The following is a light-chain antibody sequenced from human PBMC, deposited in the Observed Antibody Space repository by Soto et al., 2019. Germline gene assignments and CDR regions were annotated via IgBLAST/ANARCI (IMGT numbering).Light chain of an antibody. J-gene: IGKJ1*01. V-gene: IGKV1-5*01. CDR3: QQYYSYPPT. CDR2: DAS. CDR1: QSISRW. Sequence: LHKRHSPSAVSASLGYRVTITCRASQSISRWLAWYQRKPGKAPKVLIWDASSLQRGVPSRFSGSGSGTDFTLTISCLQSEDFATYYSQQYYSYPPTFGQGTKVDIK.